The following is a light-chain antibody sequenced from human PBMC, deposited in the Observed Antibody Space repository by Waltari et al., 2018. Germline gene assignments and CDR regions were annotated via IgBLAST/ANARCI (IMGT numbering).Light chain of an antibody. CDR2: AAS. CDR3: LQHNSFPIT. J-gene: IGKJ5*01. V-gene: IGKV1-17*03. CDR1: QGISNY. Sequence: IQITQSQYAMSASVGDTVTITCRASQGISNYLAWFQHKPGEVPKRLIYAASSLQSGVPSRFSGSGSGTEFTLTISSLQPEDFATYYCLQHNSFPITFGQGTRLDIK.